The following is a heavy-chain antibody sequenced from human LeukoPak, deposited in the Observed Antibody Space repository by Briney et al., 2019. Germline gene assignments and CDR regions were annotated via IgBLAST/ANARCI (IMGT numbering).Heavy chain of an antibody. V-gene: IGHV3-11*04. D-gene: IGHD3-3*01. Sequence: PGGSLRLSCAASGFTFSDYYMSWIRQAPGKGLEWVSYISSSGSTIYYADSVKGRFTISRDNAKNSLYLQMNSLRAEDTAVYYCARAPYYDFWSGTPEYFDYWGQGTLVTVSS. CDR1: GFTFSDYY. CDR3: ARAPYYDFWSGTPEYFDY. CDR2: ISSSGSTI. J-gene: IGHJ4*02.